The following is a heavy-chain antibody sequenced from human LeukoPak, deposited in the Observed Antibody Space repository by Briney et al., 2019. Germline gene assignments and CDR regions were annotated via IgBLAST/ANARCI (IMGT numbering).Heavy chain of an antibody. CDR3: AKDPSSGRTFDY. CDR1: GFTFNNYA. Sequence: PGGSLRLSCAASGFTFNNYAMNWVRQAPGKGLEWVSSISGGGETTYYADSVKGRFTISRDDSKNTLYLQMNSLRAEDTALYHCAKDPSSGRTFDYWGQGTLVTVPS. V-gene: IGHV3-23*01. D-gene: IGHD3-10*01. CDR2: ISGGGETT. J-gene: IGHJ4*02.